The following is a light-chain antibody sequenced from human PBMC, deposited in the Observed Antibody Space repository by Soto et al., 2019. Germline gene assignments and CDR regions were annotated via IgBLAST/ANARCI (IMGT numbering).Light chain of an antibody. V-gene: IGKV3-20*01. CDR2: GAS. Sequence: EVVLTQSPGTLSLSPGERATLSCRASQSASSRYLAWYQQKPGQAPRLLIYGASSRATGIQDRFTGSGSGTNFTLNISRLESEDFAEYYCQQYGSSPNTFGQGTKLQIK. CDR3: QQYGSSPNT. J-gene: IGKJ2*01. CDR1: QSASSRY.